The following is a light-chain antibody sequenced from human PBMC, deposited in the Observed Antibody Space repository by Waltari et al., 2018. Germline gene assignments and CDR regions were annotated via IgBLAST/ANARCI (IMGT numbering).Light chain of an antibody. V-gene: IGLV2-23*01. CDR2: EGS. CDR1: SRDVGSYNL. J-gene: IGLJ2*01. CDR3: CSYAGSSPSVV. Sequence: QSALTQPASVSGSPGQSITISCTGTSRDVGSYNLFSWYQHHPGKAPKVMIYEGSERPSGVSNRFSGSKSGNTASLTISGLQAEDEADYYCCSYAGSSPSVVFGGGTKLTVL.